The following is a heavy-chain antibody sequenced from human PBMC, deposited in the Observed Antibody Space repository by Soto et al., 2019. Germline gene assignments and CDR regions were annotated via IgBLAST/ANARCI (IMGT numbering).Heavy chain of an antibody. Sequence: GSLRLSCAASGFTVSSNYMSWVRQAPGKGLEWVSVIYSGGSTYYADSVKGRFTISRDNSKNTLYLQMNSLRAEDTAVYYCARDVSGTHAFDIWGQGTMVTVSS. CDR3: ARDVSGTHAFDI. CDR1: GFTVSSNY. V-gene: IGHV3-66*01. CDR2: IYSGGST. D-gene: IGHD1-1*01. J-gene: IGHJ3*02.